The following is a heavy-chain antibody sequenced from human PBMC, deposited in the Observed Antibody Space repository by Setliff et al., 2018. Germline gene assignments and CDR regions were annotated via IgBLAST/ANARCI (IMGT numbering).Heavy chain of an antibody. CDR3: AKSATSSGYDSPRGY. CDR2: ISYDGSNK. D-gene: IGHD5-12*01. J-gene: IGHJ4*02. V-gene: IGHV3-30*18. Sequence: VGSLRLSCAASGFTFSSYGMHWVRQAPGKGLEWVAVISYDGSNKYYADSVKGRFTISRDNSKNTLYLQMNSLRAEDTAVYYCAKSATSSGYDSPRGYWGQGTLVTVSS. CDR1: GFTFSSYG.